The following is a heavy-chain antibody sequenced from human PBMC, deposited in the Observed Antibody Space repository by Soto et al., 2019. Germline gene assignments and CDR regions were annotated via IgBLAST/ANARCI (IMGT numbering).Heavy chain of an antibody. CDR1: GGTFSSYS. CDR3: ARAYGKYFDY. D-gene: IGHD3-10*01. V-gene: IGHV1-69*06. J-gene: IGHJ4*02. CDR2: IIPIFGTT. Sequence: SVKVSCKASGGTFSSYSITWVRQAPGQGLEWMGGIIPIFGTTNYAQKFQGQVTISADKSISTAYLQWSSLRASDTAMYFCARAYGKYFDYWGQGTPVTVSS.